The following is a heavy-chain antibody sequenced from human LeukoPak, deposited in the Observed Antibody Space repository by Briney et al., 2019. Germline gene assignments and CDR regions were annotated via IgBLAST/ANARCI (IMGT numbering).Heavy chain of an antibody. CDR2: ISYDGSNK. Sequence: PGGSLRLSCAASGFTFSSYGMHWVRQAPGKGLEWVAVISYDGSNKYYADSVKGRFTISRDISKNTLYLQMNSLRAEDTAVYYCAKDFDYGDYWGQGTLVTVSS. CDR1: GFTFSSYG. J-gene: IGHJ4*02. D-gene: IGHD3-3*01. CDR3: AKDFDYGDY. V-gene: IGHV3-30*18.